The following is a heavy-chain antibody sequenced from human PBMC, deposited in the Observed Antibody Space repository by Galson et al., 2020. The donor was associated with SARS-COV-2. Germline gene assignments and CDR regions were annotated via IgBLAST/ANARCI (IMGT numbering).Heavy chain of an antibody. J-gene: IGHJ4*02. CDR1: GYTFTSYG. D-gene: IGHD3-3*01. V-gene: IGHV1-18*01. CDR3: AKEGIFGDSGLLSFDY. Sequence: ASVKVSCKASGYTFTSYGISWVRQAPGQGLEWMGWISAYNGNTNYAQKLQGRVTMTTDTSTSTAYMELRSLRSDDTAVYYCAKEGIFGDSGLLSFDYWAREPWSPSPQ. CDR2: ISAYNGNT.